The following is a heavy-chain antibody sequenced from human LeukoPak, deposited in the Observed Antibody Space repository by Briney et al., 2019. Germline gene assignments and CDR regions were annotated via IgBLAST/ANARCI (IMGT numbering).Heavy chain of an antibody. V-gene: IGHV2-5*02. D-gene: IGHD4-17*01. Sequence: SGPTLVNPPQTLTLTCAFSGFSLSTSGVGVGWIRQPPGKALEWLALIYWDDDKRYSPSLKSRLTITKDTSKNQVVLTMTNMDPVDTATYYCAHRQVWGDYASWFDPWGQGTLVTVSS. CDR1: GFSLSTSGVG. CDR2: IYWDDDK. J-gene: IGHJ5*02. CDR3: AHRQVWGDYASWFDP.